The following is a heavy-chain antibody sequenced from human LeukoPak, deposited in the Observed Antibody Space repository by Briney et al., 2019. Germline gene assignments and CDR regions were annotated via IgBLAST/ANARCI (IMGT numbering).Heavy chain of an antibody. CDR3: ARIGGDDCFGCDDY. D-gene: IGHD2-21*02. Sequence: GGSLRLSCAASGFTVSTNYVSWVRQAPGKGLEWVSVIYRHGGTAYADSVQGRFSISRDNSKNTVDLQMNSLRAEDTAVYYCARIGGDDCFGCDDYWGQGTLVTVSS. CDR1: GFTVSTNY. J-gene: IGHJ4*02. V-gene: IGHV3-66*01. CDR2: IYRHGGT.